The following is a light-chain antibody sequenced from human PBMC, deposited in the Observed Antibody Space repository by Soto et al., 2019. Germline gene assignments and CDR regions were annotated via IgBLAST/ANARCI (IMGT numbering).Light chain of an antibody. CDR1: HRVSSC. Sequence: EILMTQSPASLSVSPGERATLSCSASHRVSSCLAWYQQKPGQAPRLLIYGASTRATGIPARFSGSGSGTVFTRTISSLQSEDFAVYFCQQYNNWPLTFGGGXX. CDR3: QQYNNWPLT. V-gene: IGKV3-15*01. CDR2: GAS. J-gene: IGKJ4*01.